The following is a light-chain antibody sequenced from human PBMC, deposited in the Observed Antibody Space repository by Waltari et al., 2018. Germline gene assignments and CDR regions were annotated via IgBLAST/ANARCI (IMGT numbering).Light chain of an antibody. CDR1: VSLLRN. J-gene: IGKJ1*01. CDR2: DVS. V-gene: IGKV3-15*01. CDR3: QQYNSWPRT. Sequence: VVMTQSPATLSVFPGGSASLSCRTNVSLLRNLAWFQQSPGQPPRLLMYDVSTRTADFPVRFTGSRSGTGDEYFLTISSLQPEDCAVYYCQQYNSWPRTFGQGTKVEI.